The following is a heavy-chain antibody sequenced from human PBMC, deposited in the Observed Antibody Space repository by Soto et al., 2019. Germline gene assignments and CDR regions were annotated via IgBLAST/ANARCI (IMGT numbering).Heavy chain of an antibody. J-gene: IGHJ4*02. V-gene: IGHV3-30*18. Sequence: QVQLVESGGGVVQPGRSLRLSCAASGFTFSSYGMHWVRQAPGKGLEWVAVISYDGSNKYYADSVKGRFTISRDNSKNTVYLQMNSLSAEDTAVYYFAKYTEYSSGWGYFDYWGQGTLVTVCS. CDR1: GFTFSSYG. CDR2: ISYDGSNK. CDR3: AKYTEYSSGWGYFDY. D-gene: IGHD6-19*01.